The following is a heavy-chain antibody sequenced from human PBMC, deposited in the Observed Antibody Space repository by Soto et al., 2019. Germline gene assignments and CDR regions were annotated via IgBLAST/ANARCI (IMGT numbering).Heavy chain of an antibody. CDR2: ISGSGGRT. Sequence: PGGSLRLSCAASGFTFNIYAMGWVRQAPGKGLEWVSVISGSGGRTYYADSVKGRFTMSRDNSKNTLYLQMNSLRAEDTAVYYCAKEVVVESAGRSHYYYYGLDVWGQGTTVTVSS. CDR3: AKEVVVESAGRSHYYYYGLDV. CDR1: GFTFNIYA. J-gene: IGHJ6*02. D-gene: IGHD2-2*01. V-gene: IGHV3-23*01.